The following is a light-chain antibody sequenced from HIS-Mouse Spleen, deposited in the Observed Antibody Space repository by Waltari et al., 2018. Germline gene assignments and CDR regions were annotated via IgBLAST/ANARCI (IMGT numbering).Light chain of an antibody. CDR1: QSLLHSNGYNY. CDR2: LGS. J-gene: IGKJ1*01. V-gene: IGKV2-28*01. Sequence: DIVMTQSPLSLPVTPGEPASISCRSSQSLLHSNGYNYLDWYLQKPGQSPQLLIYLGSNRASGVHDRFSGSGSGTDFTLKISRVEAEDVGVYYCMQALQTWTFGQGTKVEIK. CDR3: MQALQTWT.